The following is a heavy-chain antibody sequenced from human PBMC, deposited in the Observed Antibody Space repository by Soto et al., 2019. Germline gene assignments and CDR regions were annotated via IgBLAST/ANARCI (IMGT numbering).Heavy chain of an antibody. CDR3: ARWGTMGALDV. Sequence: QVQLVESGGGVVQPGTSLRVSCVGSGFTFRSYVIHWVRQAPGKGLEWVALTSYDGSDKYYGDSVRGRFTISRDNSKNMADLQMDSPRLEERALYYGARWGTMGALDVWGQGTVVSVSS. J-gene: IGHJ1*01. CDR1: GFTFRSYV. CDR2: TSYDGSDK. V-gene: IGHV3-30*19. D-gene: IGHD3-16*01.